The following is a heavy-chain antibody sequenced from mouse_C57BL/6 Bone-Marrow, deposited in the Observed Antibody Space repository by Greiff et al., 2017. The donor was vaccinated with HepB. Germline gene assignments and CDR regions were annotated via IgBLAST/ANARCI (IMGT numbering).Heavy chain of an antibody. CDR3: ATSPTMALKDY. D-gene: IGHD2-10*01. CDR1: GFNIKDDY. CDR2: IDPENGDT. J-gene: IGHJ2*01. V-gene: IGHV14-4*01. Sequence: EVQLQQSGAELVRPGASVKLSCTASGFNIKDDYMHWVKQRPEQGLEWIGWIDPENGDTEYASKFQGKATITADTSSNTAYLQLSSLTSEDTAVYYCATSPTMALKDYWGQGTTLTVSS.